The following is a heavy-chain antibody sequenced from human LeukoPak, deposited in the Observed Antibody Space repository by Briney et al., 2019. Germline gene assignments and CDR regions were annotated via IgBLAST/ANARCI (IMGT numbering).Heavy chain of an antibody. Sequence: TGGSLRLSCAASGFTFSTYAMHWVRQAPGKGLEWVAIISYDGSNKYYADSVKGRFTISRDNSKNTLYLRMNSLGAEDTAVYYCARESNGSYYFDYWGQGTLVTASS. CDR2: ISYDGSNK. V-gene: IGHV3-30-3*01. J-gene: IGHJ4*02. CDR3: ARESNGSYYFDY. D-gene: IGHD1-26*01. CDR1: GFTFSTYA.